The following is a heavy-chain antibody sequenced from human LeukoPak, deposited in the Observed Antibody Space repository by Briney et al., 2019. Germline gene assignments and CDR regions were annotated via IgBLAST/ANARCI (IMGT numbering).Heavy chain of an antibody. D-gene: IGHD1-26*01. CDR2: IYHSGST. J-gene: IGHJ4*02. CDR1: GYSISSGYY. CDR3: ARDRSGSYGGFDY. Sequence: SETLSCNGTGSGYSISSGYYWGWVRQPPGKGLEWIGSIYHSGSTYYNPSLKSRVTISVDTSKNQFSLKLSSVTAADTAVYYCARDRSGSYGGFDYWGQGTLVTVSS. V-gene: IGHV4-38-2*02.